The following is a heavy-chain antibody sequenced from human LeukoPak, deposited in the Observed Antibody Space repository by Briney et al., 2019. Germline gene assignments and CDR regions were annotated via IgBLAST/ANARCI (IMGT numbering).Heavy chain of an antibody. V-gene: IGHV3-11*04. CDR3: ARVAGYCSTTSCYGYYFDS. D-gene: IGHD2-2*01. J-gene: IGHJ4*02. CDR2: ITSSGGAI. Sequence: PGGSLRLSCAASGFTFSNYYMTWIRQAPGKGLEWVSYITSSGGAIYYADSVKGRFTISRGNAKNSLYLQMNSLRAEDTAVYYCARVAGYCSTTSCYGYYFDSWGQGTLVTVSS. CDR1: GFTFSNYY.